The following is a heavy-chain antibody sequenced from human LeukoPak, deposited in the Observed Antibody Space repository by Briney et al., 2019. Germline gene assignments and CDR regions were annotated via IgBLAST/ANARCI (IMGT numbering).Heavy chain of an antibody. D-gene: IGHD5-12*01. J-gene: IGHJ4*02. CDR3: AEADDTVATNFDS. V-gene: IGHV3-23*01. Sequence: PGGSLRLSCAASGFSFSTYAMSWVRQAPGRGLEWVTASRGNGGRADYADSVEGRFTTSRDNSKNTVYLQMNSLRAEDTAVYYCAEADDTVATNFDSWGQGTLVTVSS. CDR1: GFSFSTYA. CDR2: SRGNGGRA.